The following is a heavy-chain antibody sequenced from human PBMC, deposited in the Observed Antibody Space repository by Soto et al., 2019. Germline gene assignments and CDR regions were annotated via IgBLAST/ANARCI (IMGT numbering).Heavy chain of an antibody. Sequence: QVQLQESGPGLVEPSETLSLTCTVSGDSVSGYYYHWVRQSPGKGLEWSGYFFQGGATKYNPSLMSRSTMSDDTSKINFSLKLKSVTATDTAVYSCALGHCSVSRCSRPYYYMAVWGKGTTVIVSS. CDR3: ALGHCSVSRCSRPYYYMAV. CDR1: GDSVSGYY. V-gene: IGHV4-59*08. CDR2: FFQGGAT. D-gene: IGHD2-15*01. J-gene: IGHJ6*03.